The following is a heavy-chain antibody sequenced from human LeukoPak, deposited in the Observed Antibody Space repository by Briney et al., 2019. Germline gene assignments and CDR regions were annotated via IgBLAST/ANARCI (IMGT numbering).Heavy chain of an antibody. D-gene: IGHD3-9*01. J-gene: IGHJ4*02. CDR3: ARDVSIDILTGENYFDY. CDR1: GFTFSSYT. CDR2: ITYDGSNK. V-gene: IGHV3-30-3*01. Sequence: QTGRSLRLSCAASGFTFSSYTMHWVRQAPGKGLEWVAIITYDGSNKYYADSVKGRFTISRDNSKNTLYLQMNRLRAEDTAVYYCARDVSIDILTGENYFDYWGQGTLVTVSS.